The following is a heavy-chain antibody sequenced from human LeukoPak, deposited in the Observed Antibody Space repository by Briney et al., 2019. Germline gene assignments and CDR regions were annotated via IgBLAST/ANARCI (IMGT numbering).Heavy chain of an antibody. V-gene: IGHV4-59*01. CDR1: GGSISSYY. CDR2: IYYSGST. Sequence: SETLSLTCTVSGGSISSYYWSCIRQPPGKGLEWIGYIYYSGSTNYNPSLKSRVTISVDTSKNQFSLKLSSVTAADTAVYYCARGTEYGSGSYYGYWGQGTLVTVSS. D-gene: IGHD3-10*01. J-gene: IGHJ4*02. CDR3: ARGTEYGSGSYYGY.